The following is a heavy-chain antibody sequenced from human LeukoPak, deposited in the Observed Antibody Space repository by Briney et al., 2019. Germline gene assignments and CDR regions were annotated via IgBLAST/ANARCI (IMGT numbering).Heavy chain of an antibody. J-gene: IGHJ4*02. CDR1: GFTFSSYW. CDR2: IKQDGSEK. V-gene: IGHV3-7*01. CDR3: ARLLAGQLGHFDY. D-gene: IGHD1-1*01. Sequence: GGSLRLSCAASGFTFSSYWMSWVRQAPGKGLEWVANIKQDGSEKYYVDSVKGRFTISRDNAKNSLYLQMNSLRAEDTAVYYCARLLAGQLGHFDYWGQGTLVTVSS.